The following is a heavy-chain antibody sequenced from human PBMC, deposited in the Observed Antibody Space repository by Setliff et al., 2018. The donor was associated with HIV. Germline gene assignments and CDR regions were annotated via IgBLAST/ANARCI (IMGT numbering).Heavy chain of an antibody. CDR1: GGSISNYY. CDR3: ARHYYTDPFDY. CDR2: IYSSGTT. V-gene: IGHV4-4*08. D-gene: IGHD3-22*01. Sequence: PSETLSLTCTVSGGSISNYYWSWIRQPPGKGLEWIGYIYSSGTTDYNPSLKSRVTMSVDTSNSHFSLKLASVTAADTAVYCCARHYYTDPFDYWGQGTLVTVSS. J-gene: IGHJ4*02.